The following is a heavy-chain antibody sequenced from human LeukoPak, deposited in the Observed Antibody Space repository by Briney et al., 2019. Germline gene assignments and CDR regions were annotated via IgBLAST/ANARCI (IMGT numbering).Heavy chain of an antibody. Sequence: GESLKISCKGSESTFTSYWIAGLRQMPGKGLEWMGIIYPGNSDTRYSPSFRGQVTMSVDKSISTAYVQWSGLRASDTAMYYCAKVTGYSIDYWGLGTLVTVSS. J-gene: IGHJ4*02. CDR1: ESTFTSYW. CDR3: AKVTGYSIDY. CDR2: IYPGNSDT. V-gene: IGHV5-51*01. D-gene: IGHD6-13*01.